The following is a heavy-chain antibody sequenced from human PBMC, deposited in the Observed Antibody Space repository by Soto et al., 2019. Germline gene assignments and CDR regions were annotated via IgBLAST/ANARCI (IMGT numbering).Heavy chain of an antibody. Sequence: ASVKVSCKASGYTFTGYYMHWVRQAPGQGLEWMGWINPNSGGTNYAQKFQGWVTMTRDTSISTAYMELSRLRSDDTAVYYCARGYSDCWSGYQPLYWFDPWGQGTLVTVSS. V-gene: IGHV1-2*04. D-gene: IGHD3-3*01. J-gene: IGHJ5*02. CDR1: GYTFTGYY. CDR3: ARGYSDCWSGYQPLYWFDP. CDR2: INPNSGGT.